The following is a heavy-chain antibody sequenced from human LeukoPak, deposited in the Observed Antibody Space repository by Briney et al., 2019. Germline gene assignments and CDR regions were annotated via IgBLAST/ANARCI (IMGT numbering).Heavy chain of an antibody. J-gene: IGHJ4*02. CDR2: ISGSGGST. D-gene: IGHD4-23*01. Sequence: GGSLRLSCAASGFMFSSYAMSWVRQAPGKGLEWVSGISGSGGSTYYADSVTGRFTISRDNSKNTLYLQMNSLRAEDTAVYYCAKIYTDYGGNLDYWGQGTLVSVSS. CDR3: AKIYTDYGGNLDY. CDR1: GFMFSSYA. V-gene: IGHV3-23*01.